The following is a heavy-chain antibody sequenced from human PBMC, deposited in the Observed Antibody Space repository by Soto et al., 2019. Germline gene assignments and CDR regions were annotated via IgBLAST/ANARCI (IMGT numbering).Heavy chain of an antibody. D-gene: IGHD3-22*01. CDR3: ASGFYDSRGYSEAFDI. CDR1: GGSISGDH. CDR2: VSSSGST. J-gene: IGHJ3*02. Sequence: PSGSLALTCTVSGGSISGDHGNWIRQPPGKGLEWIAYVSSSGSTKYNPSLKSRVTISIDTTKNQFSLRPSSVTAADTAVYYCASGFYDSRGYSEAFDIWGQGTKVTVSS. V-gene: IGHV4-59*01.